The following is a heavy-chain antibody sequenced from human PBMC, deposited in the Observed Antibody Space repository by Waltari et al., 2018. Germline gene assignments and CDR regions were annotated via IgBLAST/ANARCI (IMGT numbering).Heavy chain of an antibody. CDR3: ARGSRITIFGVVITRAEYFQH. CDR1: GWSFRRYY. CDR2: INHSGST. V-gene: IGHV4-34*01. Sequence: QVQLQQWGAGLLKPSETLALTCAVHGWSFRRYYWSWIRPPPGKGLEWIGEINHSGSTNYNPSLKSRVTISVDTSKNQSSLKLSSVTAADPAVYYCARGSRITIFGVVITRAEYFQHWGQGTLVTVSS. D-gene: IGHD3-3*01. J-gene: IGHJ1*01.